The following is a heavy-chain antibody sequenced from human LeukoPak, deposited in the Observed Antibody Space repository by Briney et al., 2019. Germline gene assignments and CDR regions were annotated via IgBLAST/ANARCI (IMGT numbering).Heavy chain of an antibody. J-gene: IGHJ5*02. CDR2: INYSGNT. CDR3: ARVKGWLLVWFDP. Sequence: PSETLSLTCTVSGGSISSSDYYWAWIRQPPGKGLEWIGSINYSGNTYYNPPLKSRVTISIDTSKNQFSLNLSSVTAADTAVYYCARVKGWLLVWFDPWGQGTLVTVSS. V-gene: IGHV4-39*07. CDR1: GGSISSSDYY. D-gene: IGHD3-22*01.